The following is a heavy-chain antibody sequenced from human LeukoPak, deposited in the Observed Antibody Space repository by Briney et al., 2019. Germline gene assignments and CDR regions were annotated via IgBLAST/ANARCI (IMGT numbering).Heavy chain of an antibody. CDR3: XXXXNXVVVAPATAFDY. Sequence: SETLSLTCSVSGGSISSSSHFWGWIRQPPGKGLEWIGSIYYSGNTYYNPSLKSRVTMSIDTSENHFSLKVTSVTAADTAIYXXXXXXNXVVVAPATAFDYWGQGTLVTVSS. CDR2: IYYSGNT. V-gene: IGHV4-39*02. CDR1: GGSISSSSHF. D-gene: IGHD2-15*01. J-gene: IGHJ4*02.